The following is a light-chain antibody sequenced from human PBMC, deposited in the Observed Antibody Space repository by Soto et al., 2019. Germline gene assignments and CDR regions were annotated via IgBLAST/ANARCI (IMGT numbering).Light chain of an antibody. CDR2: GAS. V-gene: IGKV3-20*01. CDR1: QSVSSSY. CDR3: HQYGSSPWT. J-gene: IGKJ1*01. Sequence: EIVLTQSPGTLSLSPGERATLACRASQSVSSSYLAWYQQKPGQAPRLLIYGASSSSTVIPDRFSGSGSGTDFTLTIRSLEPEDFAVYYCHQYGSSPWTFGQGTKVDSK.